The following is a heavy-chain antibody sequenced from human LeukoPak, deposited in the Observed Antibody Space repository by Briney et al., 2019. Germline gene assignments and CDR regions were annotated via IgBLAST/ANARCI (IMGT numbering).Heavy chain of an antibody. D-gene: IGHD6-6*01. J-gene: IGHJ4*02. CDR3: ARSEQLLYYFDY. V-gene: IGHV1-69*04. CDR1: GGTFSSYA. CDR2: IISILGIA. Sequence: GSSVKVSCKASGGTFSSYAISWVRQAPGQGLEWMGRIISILGIANYAQKFQDRVTMTTDTSTNTAYMELRSLRSGDTAVYYCARSEQLLYYFDYWGQGTLVTVSS.